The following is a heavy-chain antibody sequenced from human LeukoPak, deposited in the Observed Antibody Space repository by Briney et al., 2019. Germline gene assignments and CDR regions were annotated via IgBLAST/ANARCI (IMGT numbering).Heavy chain of an antibody. CDR2: IIPIFGTA. CDR1: GGTFSSYA. J-gene: IGHJ6*02. CDR3: ASCIAARPYYYYGMDV. D-gene: IGHD6-6*01. Sequence: SVKVSCKASGGTFSSYAISWVRQAPGQGLEWMGGIIPIFGTANYAQKFQGRVTITADESTSTAYMELSSLRSEDTAVYYCASCIAARPYYYYGMDVWGQGTTVTVSS. V-gene: IGHV1-69*13.